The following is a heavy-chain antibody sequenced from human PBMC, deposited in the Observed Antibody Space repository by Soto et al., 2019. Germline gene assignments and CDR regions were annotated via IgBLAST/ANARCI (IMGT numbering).Heavy chain of an antibody. V-gene: IGHV1-18*01. D-gene: IGHD6-6*01. J-gene: IGHJ5*02. CDR2: ISAYNGNT. CDR3: ASLKYSRSMKDWFDL. CDR1: GYTFTSYG. Sequence: ASVKVSCKASGYTFTSYGISWVRQAPGQGLERKGWISAYNGNTNYAQKLQGRVTMTRDTSMSTAYMELSSLRSEDTAVYYCASLKYSRSMKDWFDLWGQGSLVTVSS.